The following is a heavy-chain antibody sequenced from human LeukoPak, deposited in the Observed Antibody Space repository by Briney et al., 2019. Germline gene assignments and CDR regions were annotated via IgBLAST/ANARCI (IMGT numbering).Heavy chain of an antibody. D-gene: IGHD2-2*02. CDR2: ISYDGSNK. CDR3: AKDPRDIVVVPAAILQWLVPYYFDY. CDR1: GFTFSSYG. Sequence: GGSLRLSCAASGFTFSSYGMHWVRQAPGKGLEWVAVISYDGSNKYYADSVKGRFTISRDNSKNTLYLQMNSLRAEDTAVYYCAKDPRDIVVVPAAILQWLVPYYFDYWGQGTLVTVSS. V-gene: IGHV3-30*18. J-gene: IGHJ4*02.